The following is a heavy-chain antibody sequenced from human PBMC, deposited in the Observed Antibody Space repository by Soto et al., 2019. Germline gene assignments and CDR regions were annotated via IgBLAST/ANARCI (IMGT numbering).Heavy chain of an antibody. CDR2: ISYNGGIT. CDR1: GFTFRTYG. Sequence: QVQLVESGGGVVQPGRSLRLSCSASGFTFRTYGIHWVRQAPGKGLEWVALISYNGGITNYGDSVKGRFTISRYNSRNTVDLQMNSLRGDDTAIYYCATDLHSTYPIHIYYYNYYGVDVWGQGTTVTVSS. D-gene: IGHD2-2*01. J-gene: IGHJ6*02. CDR3: ATDLHSTYPIHIYYYNYYGVDV. V-gene: IGHV3-30*03.